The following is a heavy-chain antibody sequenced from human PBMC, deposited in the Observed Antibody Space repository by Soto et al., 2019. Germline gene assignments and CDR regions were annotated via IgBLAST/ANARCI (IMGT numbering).Heavy chain of an antibody. CDR3: ARAPGGYCSSTSCDAFDI. Sequence: GGSLRLSCAASGFTVSSNYMSWVRQAPGKGLEWVSVIYSGGSTYYADSVKGRFTISRDNSKNTLYLQMNSLRAEDTAVYYCARAPGGYCSSTSCDAFDIWGQGTMVTVSS. D-gene: IGHD2-2*01. CDR2: IYSGGST. CDR1: GFTVSSNY. J-gene: IGHJ3*02. V-gene: IGHV3-66*01.